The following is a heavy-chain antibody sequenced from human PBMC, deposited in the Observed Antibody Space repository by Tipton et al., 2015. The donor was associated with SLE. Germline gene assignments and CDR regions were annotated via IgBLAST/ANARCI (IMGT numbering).Heavy chain of an antibody. CDR2: ISYDGSNK. D-gene: IGHD5-12*01. V-gene: IGHV3-30*04. Sequence: SLRLSCAASGFTFSSYAMHWVRQAPGKGLEWVAVISYDGSNKYYADSVKGRFTISRDNSKNTLYLQMNSLRAEDTAVYYCAGYAGPFDYWGQGTLVTVSS. J-gene: IGHJ4*02. CDR1: GFTFSSYA. CDR3: AGYAGPFDY.